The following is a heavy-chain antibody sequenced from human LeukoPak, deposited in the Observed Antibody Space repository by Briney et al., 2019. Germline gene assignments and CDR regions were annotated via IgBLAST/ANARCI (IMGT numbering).Heavy chain of an antibody. CDR2: ISGSGGST. CDR3: AKEVRVGATAYYFDY. D-gene: IGHD1-26*01. CDR1: GFTFSSYS. V-gene: IGHV3-23*01. J-gene: IGHJ4*02. Sequence: GGSLRLSCAASGFTFSSYSMHWVRQAPGKGLEWVSAISGSGGSTYYADSVKGRFTISRDNSKNTLYLQMNSLRAEDTAVYYCAKEVRVGATAYYFDYWGQGTLVTVSS.